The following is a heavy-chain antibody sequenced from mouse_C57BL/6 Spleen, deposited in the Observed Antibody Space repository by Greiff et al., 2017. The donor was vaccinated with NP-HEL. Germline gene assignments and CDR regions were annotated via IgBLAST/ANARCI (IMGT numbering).Heavy chain of an antibody. Sequence: EVQVVESGGGLVKPGGSLKLSCAASGFTFSSYAMSWVRQTPEKRLEWVATISDGGSYTYYPDNVKGRFTISRDNAKNNLYLQMSHLKSEDTAMYYCARGGLGYYYAGFAYWGQGTLVTVSA. CDR2: ISDGGSYT. CDR3: ARGGLGYYYAGFAY. D-gene: IGHD1-1*01. V-gene: IGHV5-4*01. J-gene: IGHJ3*01. CDR1: GFTFSSYA.